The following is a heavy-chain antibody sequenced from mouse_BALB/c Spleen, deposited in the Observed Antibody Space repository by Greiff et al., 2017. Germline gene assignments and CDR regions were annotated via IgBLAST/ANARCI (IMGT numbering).Heavy chain of an antibody. D-gene: IGHD1-1*01. J-gene: IGHJ3*01. CDR1: GYSITSDYA. CDR2: ISYSGST. CDR3: ARAGTTAWFAY. V-gene: IGHV3-2*02. Sequence: DVKLQESGPGLVKPSQSLSLTCTVTGYSITSDYAWNWIRQFPGNKLEWMGYISYSGSTSYNPSLKSRISITRDTSKNQFFLQLNSVTTEDTATYYCARAGTTAWFAYWGQGTLVTVSA.